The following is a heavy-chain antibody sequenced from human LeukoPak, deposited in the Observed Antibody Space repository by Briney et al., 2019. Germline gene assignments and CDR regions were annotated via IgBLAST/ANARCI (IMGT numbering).Heavy chain of an antibody. Sequence: KPSETLSLTCAVYGGSFSGYYWSWIRQPPGKGLEWIGEINHIGSTNYNPSLKSRVTTSVDTSKNQFSLKLSSVTAADTAVYYCARGLVLLWFGEPRTDMDVWGKGTTVTVSS. D-gene: IGHD3-10*01. J-gene: IGHJ6*03. CDR1: GGSFSGYY. CDR3: ARGLVLLWFGEPRTDMDV. V-gene: IGHV4-34*01. CDR2: INHIGST.